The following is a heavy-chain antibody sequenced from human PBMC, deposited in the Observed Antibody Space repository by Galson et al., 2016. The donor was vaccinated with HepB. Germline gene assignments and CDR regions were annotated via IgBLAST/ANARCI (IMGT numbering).Heavy chain of an antibody. CDR3: AKDRYDSSSYLLDY. CDR1: GFTFSTYA. V-gene: IGHV3-30*18. CDR2: ISNDGSNK. J-gene: IGHJ4*02. D-gene: IGHD3-22*01. Sequence: SLRLSCAASGFTFSTYAMHWVRQAPGKGLEWVAVISNDGSNKYYADSVKGRFTISRDNSKNTLYLRMNSLRAEDTAVYYCAKDRYDSSSYLLDYWGQGSLVTVSS.